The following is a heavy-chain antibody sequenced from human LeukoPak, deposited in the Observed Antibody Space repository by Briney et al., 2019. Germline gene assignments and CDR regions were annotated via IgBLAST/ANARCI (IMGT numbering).Heavy chain of an antibody. Sequence: SVKVSCKASGGTFSSYSISWVRQAPGQGLEWMGRIIPIFGTANYAQKFQGRVTITTDESTSTAYMELSSLRSEDTAVYYCAIGENYYDSSGYSPDYWGQGTLVTVSS. CDR2: IIPIFGTA. J-gene: IGHJ4*02. CDR1: GGTFSSYS. CDR3: AIGENYYDSSGYSPDY. D-gene: IGHD3-22*01. V-gene: IGHV1-69*05.